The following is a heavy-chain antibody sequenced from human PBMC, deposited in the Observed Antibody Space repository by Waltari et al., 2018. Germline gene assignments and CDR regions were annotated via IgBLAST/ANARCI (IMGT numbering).Heavy chain of an antibody. J-gene: IGHJ3*01. D-gene: IGHD5-12*01. CDR2: ISYAGTT. V-gene: IGHV4-39*01. Sequence: QLQLQESGPGPVEPSETLSITCRVSGGSIDTPKHYWSWIRQPPGQGLEWIGTISYAGTTYTNPSLRSRLTMSRDTSKNQLSLTLGSTTAADTAVYYCATYIGASVGTAAFDVWGQGTMVTVSS. CDR1: GGSIDTPKHY. CDR3: ATYIGASVGTAAFDV.